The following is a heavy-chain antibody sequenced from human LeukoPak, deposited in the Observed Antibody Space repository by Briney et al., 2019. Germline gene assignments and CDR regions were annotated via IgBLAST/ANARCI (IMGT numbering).Heavy chain of an antibody. D-gene: IGHD2-8*01. Sequence: ASVKVSCKASGYIFTNYYIHWVRQAPGQGLEWMGLITPTGGTTIYAQKFKGRVTMTSDLSTSTVYMDLSSLRSEGTAVYYCARALVFYFDSWGQGTLVTVSS. CDR3: ARALVFYFDS. CDR2: ITPTGGTT. J-gene: IGHJ4*02. V-gene: IGHV1-46*01. CDR1: GYIFTNYY.